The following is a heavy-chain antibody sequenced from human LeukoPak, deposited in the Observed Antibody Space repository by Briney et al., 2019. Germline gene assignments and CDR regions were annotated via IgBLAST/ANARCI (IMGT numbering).Heavy chain of an antibody. J-gene: IGHJ6*02. CDR3: ARDRVVPAAIPNYYYGMDV. CDR2: INTGNP. D-gene: IGHD2-2*02. CDR1: GYRFTSYA. Sequence: GASVKVSCKASGYRFTSYALNWVRQAPGQGLEWMGWINTGNPTYAQGFTGRFVFSVDTSVSTAYLQISSLKAEDTAVYYCARDRVVPAAIPNYYYGMDVWGQGTTVTVSS. V-gene: IGHV7-4-1*02.